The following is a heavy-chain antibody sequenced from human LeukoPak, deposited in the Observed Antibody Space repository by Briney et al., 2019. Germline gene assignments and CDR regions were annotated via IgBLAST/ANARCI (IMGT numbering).Heavy chain of an antibody. Sequence: PSETLSLTCTVSGGSISSGGYYWSWIRQPPGKGLEWIGYIYHSGSTYYNPSLKSRVTISVDRSKNQFSLKLSSVTAADTAVYYCTMAAAVPAHAFDIWGQGTMVTVSS. CDR1: GGSISSGGYY. V-gene: IGHV4-30-2*01. CDR2: IYHSGST. CDR3: TMAAAVPAHAFDI. J-gene: IGHJ3*02. D-gene: IGHD6-13*01.